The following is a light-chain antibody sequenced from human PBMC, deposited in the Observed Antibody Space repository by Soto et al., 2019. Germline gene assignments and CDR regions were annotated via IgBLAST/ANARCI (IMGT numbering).Light chain of an antibody. CDR3: QVWDTSSDHYV. Sequence: SSELTQPPSVSVAPGQTAKIICGGNNIGSKSVQWYQQKPGQAPVLVVYDDSDRPSGIPERFSGSKSWNTATLTISRVEAGDEADYYCQVWDTSSDHYVFGTGTKVTVL. CDR2: DDS. J-gene: IGLJ1*01. V-gene: IGLV3-21*02. CDR1: NIGSKS.